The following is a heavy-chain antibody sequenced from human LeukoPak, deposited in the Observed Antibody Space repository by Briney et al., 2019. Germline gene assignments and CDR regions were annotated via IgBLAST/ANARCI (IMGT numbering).Heavy chain of an antibody. J-gene: IGHJ4*02. Sequence: GGSLRLSCAASGFTFSDYYMSWIRQAPGKGLEWVSYISSSGSTIYYADSVKGRFTISRDNAKNSLYLQMNSLRADDTAVYYCARDFYDILTGVSDYWGQGTLVTVSS. CDR3: ARDFYDILTGVSDY. V-gene: IGHV3-11*01. CDR1: GFTFSDYY. D-gene: IGHD3-9*01. CDR2: ISSSGSTI.